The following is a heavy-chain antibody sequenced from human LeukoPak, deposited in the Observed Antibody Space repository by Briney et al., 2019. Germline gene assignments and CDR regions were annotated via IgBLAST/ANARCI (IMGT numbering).Heavy chain of an antibody. CDR3: ARPVGRYCSGGSCYYY. V-gene: IGHV5-10-1*01. CDR1: GYSFTSYW. Sequence: GESLKISCKGSGYSFTSYWISWVRQMPGKGLEWMGRIDPSDSYTNYSPSFQGHVTISADKSMSTAYLQWSSLKASDTAMYYCARPVGRYCSGGSCYYYWGQGNLVTVSS. CDR2: IDPSDSYT. D-gene: IGHD2-15*01. J-gene: IGHJ4*02.